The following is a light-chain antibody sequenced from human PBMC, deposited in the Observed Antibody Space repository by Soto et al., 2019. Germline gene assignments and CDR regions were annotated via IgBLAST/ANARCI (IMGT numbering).Light chain of an antibody. CDR1: QSISDS. J-gene: IGKJ1*01. CDR2: EAS. CDR3: PQYNGYWT. Sequence: DIQMTQSPSTLSASVGDRVTITGRASQSISDSLAWYQQKPGKAPKLLIYEASRLKSGVPTRFSGSRSGTEYPLTIRRLQPDNFATYYCPQYNGYWTFGQGTKVEIK. V-gene: IGKV1-5*03.